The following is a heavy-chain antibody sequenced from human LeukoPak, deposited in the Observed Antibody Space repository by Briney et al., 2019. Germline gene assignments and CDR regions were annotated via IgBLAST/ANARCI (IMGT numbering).Heavy chain of an antibody. CDR3: AKDPYDSSGYYNFDY. CDR1: GFTFSSYA. V-gene: IGHV3-23*01. CDR2: ISGSGGST. D-gene: IGHD3-22*01. Sequence: GRSLRLSCAASGFTFSSYAMSWVRQAPGKGLEWVSAISGSGGSTYYADSVKGRFTISRDNSKNTLYLQMNSLRAEDTAVYYCAKDPYDSSGYYNFDYWGQGTLVTVSS. J-gene: IGHJ4*02.